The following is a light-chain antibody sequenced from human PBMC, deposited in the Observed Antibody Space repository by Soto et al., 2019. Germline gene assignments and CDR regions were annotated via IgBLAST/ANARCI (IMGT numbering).Light chain of an antibody. CDR3: HHYNSYPIT. J-gene: IGKJ5*01. CDR2: AAS. Sequence: IQLTQSPSSLAASVGDRVTITCRASQSIRSYLNWYQQKPGKAPKILIYAASSLQSGVPSRYSGSGFGTEFTLIISSLQPDDFETYYCHHYNSYPITFGQGTRLEIK. CDR1: QSIRSY. V-gene: IGKV1-39*01.